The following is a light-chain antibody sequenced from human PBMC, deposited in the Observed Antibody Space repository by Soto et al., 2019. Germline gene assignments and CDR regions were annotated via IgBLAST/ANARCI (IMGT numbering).Light chain of an antibody. Sequence: DIQMTQSPSSLSASVGDRVTITCRASQYISTSLNWYQLKPGQAPQLLIYAASTLQSGVPSRVSGSGSGTDFTLTISSLHLEDVATYYCHQTYSAPFTFGGGTTVEVK. CDR3: HQTYSAPFT. J-gene: IGKJ4*01. V-gene: IGKV1-39*01. CDR1: QYISTS. CDR2: AAS.